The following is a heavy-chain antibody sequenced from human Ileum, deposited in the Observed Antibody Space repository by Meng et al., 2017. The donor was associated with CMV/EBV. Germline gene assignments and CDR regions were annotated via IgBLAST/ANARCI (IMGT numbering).Heavy chain of an antibody. CDR3: ARDTTPYDFWSGYSTHFDY. CDR1: GFTVTNYD. Sequence: GGSLRLSCAASGFTVTNYDMSWVRQAPGQGLEWVSAIRNGEDTTYYADSVKGRFTISRDNAKNSLYLQMNSLRAEDTAVYYCARDTTPYDFWSGYSTHFDYWGQGTLVTVSS. CDR2: IRNGEDTT. D-gene: IGHD3-3*01. V-gene: IGHV3-23*01. J-gene: IGHJ4*02.